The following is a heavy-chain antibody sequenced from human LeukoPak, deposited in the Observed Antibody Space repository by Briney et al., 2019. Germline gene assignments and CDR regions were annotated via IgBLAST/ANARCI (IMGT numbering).Heavy chain of an antibody. V-gene: IGHV3-66*02. CDR3: ARDSSGGYSYGTAIDY. Sequence: PGGPLRLSFSASVFTVSSNYISSVRQAPGKGLELVSVIYSGGSTYYADSVKGRFTISRDNSKNTLYLQMNSLRAEDTAVYYCARDSSGGYSYGTAIDYWGQGTLVTVSS. CDR2: IYSGGST. D-gene: IGHD5-18*01. J-gene: IGHJ4*02. CDR1: VFTVSSNY.